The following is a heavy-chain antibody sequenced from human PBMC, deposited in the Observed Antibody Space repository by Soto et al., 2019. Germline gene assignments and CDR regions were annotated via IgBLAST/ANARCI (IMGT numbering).Heavy chain of an antibody. D-gene: IGHD3-16*02. CDR3: ARHRPYDYLWGTYRPFDY. V-gene: IGHV4-39*01. Sequence: SETLSLTCAVSGGSISSSSFYWGWIRQPPGKGLEWIGTIYYSGSTYYKSSLKSRVTISVDTSKNQFSLKLSSVTAADTAVFYCARHRPYDYLWGTYRPFDYWGQGTLVTVSS. CDR1: GGSISSSSFY. CDR2: IYYSGST. J-gene: IGHJ4*02.